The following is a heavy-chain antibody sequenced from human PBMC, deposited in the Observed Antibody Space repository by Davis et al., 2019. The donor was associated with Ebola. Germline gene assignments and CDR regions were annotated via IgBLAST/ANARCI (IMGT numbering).Heavy chain of an antibody. J-gene: IGHJ3*02. CDR3: ARDRANVPAAPPRDAFDI. Sequence: SVKVSCKASGGTFSSYAISWVRQAPGQGLEWMGGIIPIFGTANYAQKFQGRVTITRDTSASTAYMELSSLRSEDTAVYYCARDRANVPAAPPRDAFDIWGQGTMVTVSS. V-gene: IGHV1-69*05. CDR1: GGTFSSYA. CDR2: IIPIFGTA. D-gene: IGHD2-2*01.